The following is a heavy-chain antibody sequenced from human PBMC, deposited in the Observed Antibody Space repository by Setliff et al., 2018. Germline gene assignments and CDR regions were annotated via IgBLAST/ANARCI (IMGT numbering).Heavy chain of an antibody. CDR3: AKQGDLAFDY. J-gene: IGHJ4*02. V-gene: IGHV1-2*02. Sequence: PFVGYYIYWMRQAPGQGPEWMGWIDPKSGRTKYAVKFQGRVTMTRDTSINTIYMEVSSLTSDDTAMYYCAKQGDLAFDYWGQGTQVTVSS. CDR2: IDPKSGRT. CDR1: PFVGYY. D-gene: IGHD3-16*01.